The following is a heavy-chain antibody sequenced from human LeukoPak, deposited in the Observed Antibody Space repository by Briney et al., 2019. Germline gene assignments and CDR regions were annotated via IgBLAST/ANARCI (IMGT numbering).Heavy chain of an antibody. D-gene: IGHD3-22*01. Sequence: GESLKISCKASGYSFTGYWIAWVRQMPGKGLEWMGIIYPDDSDTRYSPSFQGQVTISADKSISTAYLQWSSLKASDTAMYYCARHRVPYYYDSSGRDAFDIWGQGTMVTVSS. CDR3: ARHRVPYYYDSSGRDAFDI. CDR2: IYPDDSDT. J-gene: IGHJ3*02. V-gene: IGHV5-51*01. CDR1: GYSFTGYW.